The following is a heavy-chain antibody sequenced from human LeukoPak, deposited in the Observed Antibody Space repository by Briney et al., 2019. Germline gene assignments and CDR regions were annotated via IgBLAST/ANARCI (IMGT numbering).Heavy chain of an antibody. CDR3: ARQYYYGSGSYYDGFDP. D-gene: IGHD3-10*01. J-gene: IGHJ5*02. Sequence: GESLKISCKGSGYSFTSYWIGWVRQMPGKGLEWMGIIYPGDSDTRYSPSFQGQVTISADKSISTAYLQWSSLKASETAMYYCARQYYYGSGSYYDGFDPWGQGTLVTVSS. V-gene: IGHV5-51*01. CDR1: GYSFTSYW. CDR2: IYPGDSDT.